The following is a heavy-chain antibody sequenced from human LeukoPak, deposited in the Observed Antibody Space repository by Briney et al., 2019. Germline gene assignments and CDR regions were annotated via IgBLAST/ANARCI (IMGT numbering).Heavy chain of an antibody. CDR1: GGSFSGYY. CDR3: ASYRGYSGYDTYAFDI. D-gene: IGHD5-12*01. V-gene: IGHV4-34*01. CDR2: INHSGST. Sequence: SETLSLTCAVYGGSFSGYYWSWIRQPPGKGLEWIGEINHSGSTNYNPSLKSRVTISVDTSKNQFSLKLSSVTAADTAVYYCASYRGYSGYDTYAFDIWGQGTMVTVSS. J-gene: IGHJ3*02.